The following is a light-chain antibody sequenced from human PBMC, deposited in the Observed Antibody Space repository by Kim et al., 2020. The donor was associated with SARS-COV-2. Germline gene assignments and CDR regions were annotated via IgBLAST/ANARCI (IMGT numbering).Light chain of an antibody. J-gene: IGLJ2*01. CDR3: SSYAGSNNVV. CDR1: SRYVGGYNY. V-gene: IGLV2-8*01. CDR2: EVS. Sequence: GPSVTLSCTGTSRYVGGYNYVSWYQQHPGKAPKLMIYEVSKRPSGVPDRFSGSKSGNTASLTVSGLQAEDEADYYCSSYAGSNNVVFGGGTQLTVL.